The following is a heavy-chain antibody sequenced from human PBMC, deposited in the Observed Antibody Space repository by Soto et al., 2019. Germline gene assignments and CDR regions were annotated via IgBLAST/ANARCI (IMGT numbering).Heavy chain of an antibody. J-gene: IGHJ4*02. CDR2: IFYSGNT. D-gene: IGHD4-17*01. Sequence: KTSETLSLTCTVSGGYVTDYYWSWIRQPPGKGLEWIGYIFYSGNTNYNPSLRSRVTISVDTSKNQFSLTLTSVTAADTAVYYCARDSGYGDPFDYWGQGTLVTVSS. CDR1: GGYVTDYY. CDR3: ARDSGYGDPFDY. V-gene: IGHV4-59*02.